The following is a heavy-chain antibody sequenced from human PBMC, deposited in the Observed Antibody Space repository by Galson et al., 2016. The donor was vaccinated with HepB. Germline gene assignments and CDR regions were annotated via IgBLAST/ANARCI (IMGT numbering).Heavy chain of an antibody. Sequence: SLRLSCAASGFTFSTYSMNWVRQVPGKGLEWVSSISSSSSNIYYGDSLKGRFTISRDNAKNSLYLQMNSLRAEDTAVYYCARDRGIQLWSRDGFDYWGQGTLVTVSS. D-gene: IGHD5-18*01. J-gene: IGHJ4*02. CDR1: GFTFSTYS. V-gene: IGHV3-21*01. CDR2: ISSSSSNI. CDR3: ARDRGIQLWSRDGFDY.